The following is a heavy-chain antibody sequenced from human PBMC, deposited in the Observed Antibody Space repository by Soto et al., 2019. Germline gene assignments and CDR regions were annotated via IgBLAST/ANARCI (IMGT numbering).Heavy chain of an antibody. Sequence: ASGKVSVNASSYAFTSFGVSLLRQAPGQGPEWMGWISGYNGKTKYANKVQGRVALTTDTSRKTAYMELRSLRSDDTAVYYCARDKMIDDFGLGSFDYWGQGTVVTVSS. CDR1: SYAFTSFG. CDR3: ARDKMIDDFGLGSFDY. D-gene: IGHD3-10*01. V-gene: IGHV1-18*04. CDR2: ISGYNGKT. J-gene: IGHJ4*02.